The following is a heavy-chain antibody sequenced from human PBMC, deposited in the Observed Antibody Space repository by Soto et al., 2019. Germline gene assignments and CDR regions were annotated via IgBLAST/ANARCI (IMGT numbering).Heavy chain of an antibody. J-gene: IGHJ4*02. Sequence: QVQLQESGPGLVKPSQTLSLTCTVSGGSISRSGYFWSWIRQHPGKGLEWIGYIYDSGSTYYNPSFKSRVSLSVDTSKIQFSLNRTSVTAADTAMYYCARSSRSYFDYGGQGTLVTVSS. CDR2: IYDSGST. CDR1: GGSISRSGYF. V-gene: IGHV4-31*03. CDR3: ARSSRSYFDY.